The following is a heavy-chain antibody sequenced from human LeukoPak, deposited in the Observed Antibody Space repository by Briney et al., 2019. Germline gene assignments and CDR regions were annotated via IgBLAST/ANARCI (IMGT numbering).Heavy chain of an antibody. CDR2: ISYDGSDK. J-gene: IGHJ4*02. V-gene: IGHV3-30*04. D-gene: IGHD5-18*01. CDR1: GFTFSSYA. Sequence: GRSLRLSCAASGFTFSSYAMHWVRQAPGKGLEWVALISYDGSDKYYADSVKGRFTISRDNAKNTLYLQMNSLRADDPGVYYCATGHSYGYDYWGQGVLVTVSS. CDR3: ATGHSYGYDY.